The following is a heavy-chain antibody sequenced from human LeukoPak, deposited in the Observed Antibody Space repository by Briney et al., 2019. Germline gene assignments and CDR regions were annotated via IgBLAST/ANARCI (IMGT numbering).Heavy chain of an antibody. V-gene: IGHV4-34*01. J-gene: IGHJ5*02. CDR3: VRGYCTNGVCLGWFDP. CDR2: INHSGST. Sequence: SETLSLTCAVYGGSFSGYYWSWIRQPPGKGLEWIGEINHSGSTNYNPSLKSLVTISVDTSKNQFSLKLSSVTAADTAVYYCVRGYCTNGVCLGWFDPWGQGTLVTVSS. D-gene: IGHD2-8*01. CDR1: GGSFSGYY.